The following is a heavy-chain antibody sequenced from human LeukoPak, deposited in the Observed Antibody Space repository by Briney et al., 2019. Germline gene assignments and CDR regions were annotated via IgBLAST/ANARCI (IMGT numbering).Heavy chain of an antibody. D-gene: IGHD5-18*01. V-gene: IGHV4-34*01. Sequence: SETLSLTCAVYGGSFSGYYWSWIRQPPGKGLEWIGEINHSGSTNYNPSLKSRVTISVDTSKNQCSLKLSSVTAADTAVYYCARYSRGVGYWGQGTLVTVSS. CDR2: INHSGST. J-gene: IGHJ4*02. CDR1: GGSFSGYY. CDR3: ARYSRGVGY.